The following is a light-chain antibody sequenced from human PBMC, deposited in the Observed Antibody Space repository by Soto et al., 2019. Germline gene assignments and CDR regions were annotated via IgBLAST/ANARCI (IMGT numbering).Light chain of an antibody. CDR2: EGT. CDR1: SSDVGSHNL. CDR3: CSYAGTSTYV. J-gene: IGLJ1*01. Sequence: QSVLTQPASVSGSPGQSITISCTGTSSDVGSHNLVSWYQQHPGKAPKRLIYEGTKRPSGVSNRFSGSKSGNTASLTISGLQAEYEADYYCCSYAGTSTYVFGTGTKLTVL. V-gene: IGLV2-23*01.